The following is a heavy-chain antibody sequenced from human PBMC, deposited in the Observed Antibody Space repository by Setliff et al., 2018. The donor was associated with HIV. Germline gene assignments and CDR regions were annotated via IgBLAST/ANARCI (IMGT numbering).Heavy chain of an antibody. D-gene: IGHD6-13*01. CDR1: GGSFSGYY. Sequence: NPSETLSLTCAVYGGSFSGYYWSWIRQPPGKGLEWIGEINHSGSTNYNPSLKSRVTISVDTSKNQFSLNLSSVTAADTAVYYCARKGSSSRSQEYYYDFWGQGTLVTVSS. J-gene: IGHJ4*02. CDR2: INHSGST. V-gene: IGHV4-34*01. CDR3: ARKGSSSRSQEYYYDF.